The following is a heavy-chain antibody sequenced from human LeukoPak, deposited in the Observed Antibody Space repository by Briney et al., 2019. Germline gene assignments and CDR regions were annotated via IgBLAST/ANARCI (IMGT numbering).Heavy chain of an antibody. CDR2: ISYDGSNK. CDR3: AREGHRDYYYGMDV. D-gene: IGHD1-14*01. CDR1: GFSFSTFG. V-gene: IGHV3-33*01. J-gene: IGHJ6*02. Sequence: GRSLRLSCAASGFSFSTFGMHWVRQAPGKGPEWVAVISYDGSNKLYADSVKGRFTISRDNSKNTLYLQINSLRAGDTAVYYCAREGHRDYYYGMDVWGQGTTVTVSS.